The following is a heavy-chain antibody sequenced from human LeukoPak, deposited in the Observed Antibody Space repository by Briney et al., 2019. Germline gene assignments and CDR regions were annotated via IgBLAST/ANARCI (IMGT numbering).Heavy chain of an antibody. V-gene: IGHV3-30-3*01. CDR2: ISYDGSNK. D-gene: IGHD4-17*01. CDR3: ARGYGDYSAGYYYYYGMDV. CDR1: GFTFSSYA. J-gene: IGHJ6*02. Sequence: GRSLRLSCAASGFTFSSYAMRWVRQAPGKGLEWVAVISYDGSNKYYADSVKGRFTISRDNSKNTLYLQMNSLRAEDTAVYYCARGYGDYSAGYYYYYGMDVWGQGTTVTVSS.